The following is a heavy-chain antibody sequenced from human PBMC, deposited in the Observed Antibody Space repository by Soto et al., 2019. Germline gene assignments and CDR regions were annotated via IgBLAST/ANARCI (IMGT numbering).Heavy chain of an antibody. V-gene: IGHV3-30*18. CDR3: AKDCCGYDILFCYYDYYCYVMDF. CDR2: ISYDGSNK. D-gene: IGHD3-9*01. CDR1: GFTFSSYG. Sequence: HLGGSLKLSCAASGFTFSSYGMHWVRQAPGKGLEWVAVISYDGSNKYYADSVKGRFTISRDNSKNTRYLQMNSLRAEDTAVYYCAKDCCGYDILFCYYDYYCYVMDFWGQGTTVIGSS. J-gene: IGHJ6*02.